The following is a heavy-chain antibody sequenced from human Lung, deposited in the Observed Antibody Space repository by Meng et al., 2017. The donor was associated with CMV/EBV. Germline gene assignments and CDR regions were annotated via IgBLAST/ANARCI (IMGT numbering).Heavy chain of an antibody. V-gene: IGHV3-15*01. CDR2: IKSKTDGGTT. Sequence: GESLKISCAASGFPFTNAWMSWVRQAPGKGLEWVARIKSKTDGGTTDYAAPVKGRFAISRDDSKNTLYLQMNSLKTEDTALYYCTTDMHWGQGTLVTVYS. CDR3: TTDMH. J-gene: IGHJ4*02. CDR1: GFPFTNAW.